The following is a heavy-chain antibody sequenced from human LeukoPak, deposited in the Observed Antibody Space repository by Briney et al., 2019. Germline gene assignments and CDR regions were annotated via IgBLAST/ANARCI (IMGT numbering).Heavy chain of an antibody. CDR3: ARTKECYDFWSCYLDY. CDR2: ISRSSSYI. J-gene: IGHJ4*02. CDR1: GFTFSSYS. V-gene: IGHV3-21*01. Sequence: GGSLRLSCAASGFTFSSYSMNWVRQAPGKGLEWVSSISRSSSYIYYADSVKGRFTISRDNAKNSLYLQMNSLRAEDTAVYYCARTKECYDFWSCYLDYWGQGTLVTVSS. D-gene: IGHD3-3*01.